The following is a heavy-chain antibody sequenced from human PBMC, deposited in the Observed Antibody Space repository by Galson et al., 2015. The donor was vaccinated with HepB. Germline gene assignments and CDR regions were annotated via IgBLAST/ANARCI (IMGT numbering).Heavy chain of an antibody. J-gene: IGHJ4*02. CDR3: AREDVSAARGGVYFDL. CDR1: GFSVSGNY. D-gene: IGHD3-16*01. CDR2: IYAGGHK. V-gene: IGHV3-66*01. Sequence: SLRLSCAASGFSVSGNYMSWVRQTPGKRLEWVSVIYAGGHKSYADSMQGKFTISRDIGGNTVNLQLNNLEVEDSAVYYCAREDVSAARGGVYFDLWGQGTTVTVSS.